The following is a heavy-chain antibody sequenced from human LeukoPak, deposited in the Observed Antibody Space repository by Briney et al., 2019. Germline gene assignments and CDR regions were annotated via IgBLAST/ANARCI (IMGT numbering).Heavy chain of an antibody. CDR3: AGRDYDILTGPSGGSGAFDI. V-gene: IGHV1-18*04. D-gene: IGHD3-9*01. CDR1: GYTFSSYG. J-gene: IGHJ3*02. CDR2: ISTYTGNT. Sequence: ASVKVSCKASGYTFSSYGISWVRRAPGLGLEWMRWISTYTGNTNYAQNLQGRVTMTTDTSTSTAYMELRSLRSDDTAVYYCAGRDYDILTGPSGGSGAFDIWGQGTMVTVSS.